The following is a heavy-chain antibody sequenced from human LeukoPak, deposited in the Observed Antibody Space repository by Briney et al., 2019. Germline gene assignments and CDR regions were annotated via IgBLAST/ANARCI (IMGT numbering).Heavy chain of an antibody. Sequence: GGSLRLSCAASGFTFSSYAMSWVRQAPGKGLEWVALISYDGSNKYYADSVKGRFTISRDNSKNTLYLQMNSLRAEDTAVYYCANENYYGSGSYPDYWGQGTLVTVSS. D-gene: IGHD3-10*01. V-gene: IGHV3-30*18. CDR3: ANENYYGSGSYPDY. CDR1: GFTFSSYA. CDR2: ISYDGSNK. J-gene: IGHJ4*02.